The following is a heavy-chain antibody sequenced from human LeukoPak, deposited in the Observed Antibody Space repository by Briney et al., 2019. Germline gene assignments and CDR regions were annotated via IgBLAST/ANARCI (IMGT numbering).Heavy chain of an antibody. J-gene: IGHJ4*02. CDR3: ARVGSSSSLGFDY. CDR2: ISDDGTSK. Sequence: GGSLRLSCVTSGFTFSNHAMHWVRQGPGKGLEWVAVISDDGTSKFYADSVKGRFTIFRDNSKNTLYLEMSSLRAEDTAVYYCARVGSSSSLGFDYWGQGTLVTVSS. CDR1: GFTFSNHA. D-gene: IGHD6-6*01. V-gene: IGHV3-30*04.